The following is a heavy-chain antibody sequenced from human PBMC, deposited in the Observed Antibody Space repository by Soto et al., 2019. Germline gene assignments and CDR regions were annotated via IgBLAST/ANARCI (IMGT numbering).Heavy chain of an antibody. CDR2: ISGSSGNL. CDR1: GFAFNSYG. V-gene: IGHV3-21*01. J-gene: IGHJ4*02. CDR3: ARSWIRFGPNYY. D-gene: IGHD3-16*01. Sequence: EASWRLSCKAAGFAFNSYGINWVRQAPGKGLEWVSFISGSSGNLYYGDSVRGRLTISRDNAKKSVYLQMNSLRVEDTAIYYCARSWIRFGPNYYWGQGAAVNVDS.